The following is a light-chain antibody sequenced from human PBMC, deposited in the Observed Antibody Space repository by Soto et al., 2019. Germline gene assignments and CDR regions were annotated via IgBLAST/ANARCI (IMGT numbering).Light chain of an antibody. CDR1: RSVSSY. CDR2: DAS. J-gene: IGKJ5*01. CDR3: QQYTGPPTT. V-gene: IGKV3-11*01. Sequence: EIVLTQSPATLSFSPGESATLSCRATRSVSSYLAWYQQKPGQAPRLLIYDASSRPTDIPARFSGSGSGTDFTLTITRLEPEDSAVYFCQQYTGPPTTFGQGTRLEIK.